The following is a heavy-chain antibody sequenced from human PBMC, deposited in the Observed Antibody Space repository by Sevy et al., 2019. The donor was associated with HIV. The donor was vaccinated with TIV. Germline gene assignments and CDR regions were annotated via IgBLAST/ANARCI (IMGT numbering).Heavy chain of an antibody. J-gene: IGHJ4*02. D-gene: IGHD3-10*01. Sequence: GGSLRLSCAASGFTFSYYTMNWVRQAPGTGLEWVSYISSGSSYIHYADSVKGRFTISRDNAKNSVYLQMNSLRAEDTAVYYCVRDINYYGSGGLDYWGLGTLVTVSS. CDR2: ISSGSSYI. CDR1: GFTFSYYT. CDR3: VRDINYYGSGGLDY. V-gene: IGHV3-21*06.